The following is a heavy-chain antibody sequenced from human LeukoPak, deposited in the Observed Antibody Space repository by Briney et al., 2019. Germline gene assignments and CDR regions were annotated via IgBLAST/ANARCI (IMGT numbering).Heavy chain of an antibody. CDR3: AKVESAYGSGSYYDY. CDR1: GFTFSSYG. V-gene: IGHV3-30*18. D-gene: IGHD3-10*01. J-gene: IGHJ4*02. CDR2: ISYNGSNK. Sequence: GGSLRLFYATSGFTFSSYGMHWVRQAPVKRLEWVEVISYNGSNKYYADSVKGRFTISRDNSKNTLYLQMNSLRAEDTAVYYCAKVESAYGSGSYYDYWGQGTLVTVSS.